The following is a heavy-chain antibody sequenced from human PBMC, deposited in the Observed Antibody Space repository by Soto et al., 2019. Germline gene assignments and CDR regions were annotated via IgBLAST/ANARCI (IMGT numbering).Heavy chain of an antibody. CDR2: TIPIFGTA. CDR3: ARGNEYYYDSSGRKFDY. CDR1: GGTFSSYA. D-gene: IGHD3-22*01. V-gene: IGHV1-69*06. Sequence: GASVKVSCKASGGTFSSYAISWVRQAPGQGLEWMGGTIPIFGTANYAQKFQGRVTITADKSTSTAYMELSSLRSEDTAVYYCARGNEYYYDSSGRKFDYWGQGTLVTVSS. J-gene: IGHJ4*02.